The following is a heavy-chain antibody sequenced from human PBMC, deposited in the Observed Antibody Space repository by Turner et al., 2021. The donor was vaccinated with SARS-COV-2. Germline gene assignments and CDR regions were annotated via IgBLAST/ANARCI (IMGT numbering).Heavy chain of an antibody. Sequence: QLQLQESGPGVVKPSETLSLTCAVSGGSISTTHYYWGWLRQPPGEGLEWIGIVYYSGSTYYNPSLKSRVIISVDTSNNQLSLKLSSVTAADTAVYYCARHFRSAVAAVPFDFWGQGTLVTVSS. J-gene: IGHJ4*02. CDR1: GGSISTTHYY. CDR3: ARHFRSAVAAVPFDF. D-gene: IGHD6-19*01. V-gene: IGHV4-39*01. CDR2: VYYSGST.